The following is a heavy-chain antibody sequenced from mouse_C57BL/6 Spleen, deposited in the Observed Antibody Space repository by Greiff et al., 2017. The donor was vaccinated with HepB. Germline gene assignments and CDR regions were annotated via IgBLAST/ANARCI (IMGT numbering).Heavy chain of an antibody. J-gene: IGHJ3*01. CDR2: IYPGSGST. V-gene: IGHV1-55*01. Sequence: QVQLQQPGAELVKPGASVKMSCKASGYTFTSYWITWVKQRPGQGLEWIGDIYPGSGSTNYNEKFKSKATLTVDTSSSTAYMQRSSLTSEDSAVYYCARVKYYGSSYWFAYWGQGTLVTVSA. D-gene: IGHD1-1*01. CDR1: GYTFTSYW. CDR3: ARVKYYGSSYWFAY.